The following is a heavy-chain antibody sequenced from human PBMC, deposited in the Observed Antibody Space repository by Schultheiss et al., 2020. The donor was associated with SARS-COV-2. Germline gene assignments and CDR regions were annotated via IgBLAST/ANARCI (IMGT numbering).Heavy chain of an antibody. CDR2: SRNKANSYTT. J-gene: IGHJ4*02. V-gene: IGHV3-72*01. CDR3: ARSKIFVDY. CDR1: GFTFSSYA. Sequence: GGSLRLSCAASGFTFSSYAMHWVRQAPGNRLEWVGRSRNKANSYTTEYAASVKGRFTISRDDSKNSLYLQMNSLRAEDTAVYYCARSKIFVDYWGQGTLVTVSS. D-gene: IGHD3-9*01.